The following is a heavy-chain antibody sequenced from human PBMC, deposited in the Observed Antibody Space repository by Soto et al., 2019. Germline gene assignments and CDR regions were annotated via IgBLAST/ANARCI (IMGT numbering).Heavy chain of an antibody. CDR2: INPNNGDT. Sequence: QVQLVQSGAEVKKPGASVKVSCKASGYTFTGYYIHWVRQAPGQGLEWMGWINPNNGDTYYARKLQGRVTMTRDTSTSTAYMEMSSLTFDDTAVYYCARHSGYDYVFDYWGQGTLVTVSS. D-gene: IGHD5-12*01. CDR1: GYTFTGYY. CDR3: ARHSGYDYVFDY. V-gene: IGHV1-2*02. J-gene: IGHJ4*02.